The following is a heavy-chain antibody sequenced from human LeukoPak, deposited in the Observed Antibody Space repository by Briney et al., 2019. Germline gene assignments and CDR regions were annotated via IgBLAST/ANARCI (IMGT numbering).Heavy chain of an antibody. CDR2: IIPILGIA. J-gene: IGHJ6*02. Sequence: GSSVKVSCKASGGTFSSYAISWVRQAPGQGLEWMGRIIPILGIANYAQKFQGRVTITADKSTSTAYMELSSLRSEDTAVYYCARDLLHYGMDVWGQGTTVTVSS. V-gene: IGHV1-69*04. CDR1: GGTFSSYA. CDR3: ARDLLHYGMDV.